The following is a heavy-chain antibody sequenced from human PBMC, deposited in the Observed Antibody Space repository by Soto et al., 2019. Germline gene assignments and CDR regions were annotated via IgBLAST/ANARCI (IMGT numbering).Heavy chain of an antibody. V-gene: IGHV1-46*01. CDR3: ARRELAGTHDY. J-gene: IGHJ4*02. Sequence: GXSVKVSCKASVYTFTSYYMHWVRQAPGQGLEWMGIINPSGGSTSYAQKFQGRVTMTRDTSTSTVYMELSSLRSEDTAMYYCARRELAGTHDYWGQGTLVTVSS. CDR1: VYTFTSYY. D-gene: IGHD6-19*01. CDR2: INPSGGST.